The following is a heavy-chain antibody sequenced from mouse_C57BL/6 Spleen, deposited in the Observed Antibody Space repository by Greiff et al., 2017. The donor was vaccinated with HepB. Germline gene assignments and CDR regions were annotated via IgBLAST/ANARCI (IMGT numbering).Heavy chain of an antibody. J-gene: IGHJ4*01. CDR3: ARPRDSSGYVFYYAMDY. D-gene: IGHD3-2*02. V-gene: IGHV5-12*01. CDR1: GFTFSDYY. CDR2: ISNGGGST. Sequence: EVKVVESGGGLVQPGGSLKLSCAASGFTFSDYYMYWVRQTPEKRLEWVAYISNGGGSTYYPDTVKGRFTISRDNAKNTLYLQMSRLKSEDTAMYYCARPRDSSGYVFYYAMDYWGQGTSVTVSS.